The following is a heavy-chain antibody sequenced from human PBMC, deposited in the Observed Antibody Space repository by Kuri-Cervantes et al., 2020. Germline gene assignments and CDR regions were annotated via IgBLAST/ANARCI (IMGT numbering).Heavy chain of an antibody. CDR1: GGSFSGYY. V-gene: IGHV4-34*01. CDR2: INHSGST. CDR3: ARTGYSSSWYSVYFDY. J-gene: IGHJ4*02. Sequence: GSLRLSCAVYGGSFSGYYWSWIRQPPGKGLEWIGEINHSGSTNYNPSLKSRVTISVDTSKNQFSLELSSVTAADTAVYYCARTGYSSSWYSVYFDYRGQGTLVTVSS. D-gene: IGHD6-13*01.